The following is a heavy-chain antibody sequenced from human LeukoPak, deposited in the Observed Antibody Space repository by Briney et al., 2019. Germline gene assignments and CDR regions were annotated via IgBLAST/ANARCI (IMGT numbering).Heavy chain of an antibody. CDR2: IYYSGST. CDR1: GGSISSGEYY. D-gene: IGHD3-10*01. Sequence: SETLSLTCTVSGGSISSGEYYWSWIRQPPGKGLEWIGYIYYSGSTYYNPSLKSRVTISVDTSKNQFSLKLSSVTAADTAVYYCVRAGQVLLWFGEFSHWGQGTLVTVSS. CDR3: VRAGQVLLWFGEFSH. V-gene: IGHV4-30-4*01. J-gene: IGHJ4*02.